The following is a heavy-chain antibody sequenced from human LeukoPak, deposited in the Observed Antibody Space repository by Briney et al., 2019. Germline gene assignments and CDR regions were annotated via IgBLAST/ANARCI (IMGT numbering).Heavy chain of an antibody. J-gene: IGHJ4*02. Sequence: GGSLRLSCAASGFIFSSHSMNWVRQSPGEGLEWVSSISSSSAFISYADSVKGRFTISRDNAKKSLYLQMNSLRGEDTAVYYCARDRYQPLPDYWGQGTLVTVSS. CDR2: ISSSSAFI. CDR1: GFIFSSHS. D-gene: IGHD2-2*01. CDR3: ARDRYQPLPDY. V-gene: IGHV3-21*01.